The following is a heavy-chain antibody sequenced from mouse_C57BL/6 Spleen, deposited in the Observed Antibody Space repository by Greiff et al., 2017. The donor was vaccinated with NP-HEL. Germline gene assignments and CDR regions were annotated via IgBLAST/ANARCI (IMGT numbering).Heavy chain of an antibody. J-gene: IGHJ3*01. CDR2: INPNNGGT. D-gene: IGHD3-3*01. Sequence: EVQLQQSGPELVKPGASVKISCKASGYTFTDYYMNWVKQSHGKSLEWIGDINPNNGGTSYNQKFKGKATLTVDKSSSTAYMELRSLTSEDSAGYYCAKAGTRFAYWGQGTLVTVSA. CDR1: GYTFTDYY. V-gene: IGHV1-26*01. CDR3: AKAGTRFAY.